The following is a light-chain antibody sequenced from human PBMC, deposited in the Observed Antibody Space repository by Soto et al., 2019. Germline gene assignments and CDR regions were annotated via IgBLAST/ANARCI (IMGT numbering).Light chain of an antibody. CDR2: EVS. Sequence: QSALTQPASVSGSPGQSITISCTGSSSDVGASNYVSWYQRHPGKAPKVIIYEVSNRPSGVSNRFSGSKSGNTASLTISGLQAEDEADYYCSSYTNSSSLVVFGGGTKLTVL. CDR3: SSYTNSSSLVV. J-gene: IGLJ2*01. CDR1: SSDVGASNY. V-gene: IGLV2-14*01.